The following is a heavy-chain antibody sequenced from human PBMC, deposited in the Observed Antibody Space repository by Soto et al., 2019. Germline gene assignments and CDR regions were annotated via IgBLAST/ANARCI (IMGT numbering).Heavy chain of an antibody. CDR1: GFSLSTTGVG. CDR3: VQNRCGDDCLRPYSPRPYCDLDV. Sequence: QITLKESGPTLVKPTQTLTLTCSFSGFSLSTTGVGVGWIRQPPGKALEWLALIYWDDDKRYNPSLNSRLTITKYTSKNQLVLAMYNREPVDTPTYYCVQNRCGDDCLRPYSPRPYCDLDVWGQGTTVTV. V-gene: IGHV2-5*02. J-gene: IGHJ6*02. CDR2: IYWDDDK. D-gene: IGHD2-21*02.